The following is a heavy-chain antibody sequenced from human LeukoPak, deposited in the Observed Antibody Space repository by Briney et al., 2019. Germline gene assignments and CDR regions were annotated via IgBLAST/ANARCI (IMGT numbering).Heavy chain of an antibody. J-gene: IGHJ4*02. Sequence: SETLSLTCAVYGGSFSGYYWSWIRQPPGKGLEWIGEINHSGSTNYNPSLKSRVTISVDTSKNQFSLKLSSVTAADTAVYYCARGASGGYNLYFDYWGQGTLVTVSS. V-gene: IGHV4-34*01. D-gene: IGHD5-24*01. CDR1: GGSFSGYY. CDR2: INHSGST. CDR3: ARGASGGYNLYFDY.